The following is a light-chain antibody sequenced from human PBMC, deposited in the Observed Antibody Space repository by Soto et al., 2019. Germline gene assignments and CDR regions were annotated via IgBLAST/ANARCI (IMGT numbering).Light chain of an antibody. J-gene: IGKJ1*01. Sequence: EIVLTQSPDTLSLSPGERATLSCRASQSVSSSNLAWYQHKPGQAPRLLIYVASRRATGIPDRFSGSGSGTEFTLTITRLEPEDFAVYFCLQHGSGPWTCGQGTKVEIK. CDR1: QSVSSSN. CDR2: VAS. V-gene: IGKV3-20*01. CDR3: LQHGSGPWT.